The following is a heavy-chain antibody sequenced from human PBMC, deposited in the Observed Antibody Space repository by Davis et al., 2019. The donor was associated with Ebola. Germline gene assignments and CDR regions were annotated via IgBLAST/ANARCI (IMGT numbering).Heavy chain of an antibody. Sequence: PGGSLRLSCAASGFTFSSYEMNWVRQAPGKGLEWVSSISSSSSYIYYADSVKGRFTISRDNAKNSLYLQMNSLRAEDTAVYYCARDTYSSGFDAFDIWGQGTMVTVSS. CDR1: GFTFSSYE. D-gene: IGHD3-22*01. CDR2: ISSSSSYI. V-gene: IGHV3-21*01. J-gene: IGHJ3*02. CDR3: ARDTYSSGFDAFDI.